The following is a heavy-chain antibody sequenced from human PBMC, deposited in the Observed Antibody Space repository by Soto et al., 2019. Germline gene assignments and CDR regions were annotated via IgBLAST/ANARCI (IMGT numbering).Heavy chain of an antibody. V-gene: IGHV4-39*01. J-gene: IGHJ6*02. CDR1: GGSISSSGYY. D-gene: IGHD3-10*01. CDR2: ISYSGST. CDR3: ARRRALYASRSDNYYGMDV. Sequence: QLQLQESGPGLVKPSETLSLTCTVSGGSISSSGYYWGWIRQPPGKGLEWIGTISYSGSTYYNPSLKRGVTMSADTSNNQSSLKRSSVAGADTAVYYCARRRALYASRSDNYYGMDVWGLGTTVTVSS.